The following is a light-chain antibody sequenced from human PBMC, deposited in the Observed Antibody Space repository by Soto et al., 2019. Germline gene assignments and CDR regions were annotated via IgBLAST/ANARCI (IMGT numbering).Light chain of an antibody. Sequence: QSVLTQPPSASGSPGQSVTISCTGTSSDVGAYNYVSWYQQHPGKAPKLMIYDVSKRPSGVPDRLSGSKSGNTASLTVSGLQAEDEADFYCISYAGSSIWVFGGGTKLTVL. CDR2: DVS. J-gene: IGLJ3*02. CDR3: ISYAGSSIWV. V-gene: IGLV2-8*01. CDR1: SSDVGAYNY.